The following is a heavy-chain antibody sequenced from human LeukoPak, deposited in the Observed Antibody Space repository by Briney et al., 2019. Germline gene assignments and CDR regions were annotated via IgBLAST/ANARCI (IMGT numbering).Heavy chain of an antibody. CDR1: GDSINNYY. Sequence: SETLSLTCTVSGDSINNYYWSWIRQPPGKGLEWIGYIYYSGGTNYNPSLKSRVTMSVDTSKNQFSLKLTSVTAADTAVYFCARGAITMIRGGDWFDPWGQGTLVTVSS. D-gene: IGHD3-22*01. J-gene: IGHJ5*02. CDR2: IYYSGGT. CDR3: ARGAITMIRGGDWFDP. V-gene: IGHV4-59*01.